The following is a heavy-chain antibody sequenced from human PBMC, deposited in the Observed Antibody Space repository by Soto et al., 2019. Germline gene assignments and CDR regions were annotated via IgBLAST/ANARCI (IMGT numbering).Heavy chain of an antibody. V-gene: IGHV1-69*01. CDR1: GGTFSSYA. Sequence: QVQLVQSGAEVKKPGSSVKVSCKASGGTFSSYAISWVRQAPGQGLEWMGGIIPIFGTANYAQKCQGRVTITADESTSTAYMDMSSLRSEDTAVYYCASQRGKNYGMDVWGQGTTVTVSS. CDR3: ASQRGKNYGMDV. D-gene: IGHD1-1*01. J-gene: IGHJ6*02. CDR2: IIPIFGTA.